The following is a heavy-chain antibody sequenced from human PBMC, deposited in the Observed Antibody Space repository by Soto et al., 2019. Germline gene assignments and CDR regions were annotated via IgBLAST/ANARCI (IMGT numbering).Heavy chain of an antibody. V-gene: IGHV3-53*01. CDR3: AREGARGYYGMDV. D-gene: IGHD1-26*01. CDR2: IYSGGST. CDR1: GFTVSSNY. Sequence: EVQLVESGGGLIQPGGSLRLSCAASGFTVSSNYMSWVRQAPGKGLEWVSVIYSGGSTYYADSVKGRFTISRDNSKNPLYLQMNSLRAEDTAVYYCAREGARGYYGMDVWGQGTTVTVSS. J-gene: IGHJ6*02.